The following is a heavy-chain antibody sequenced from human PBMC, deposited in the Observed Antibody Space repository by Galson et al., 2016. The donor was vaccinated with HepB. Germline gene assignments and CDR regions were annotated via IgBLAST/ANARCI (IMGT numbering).Heavy chain of an antibody. CDR3: ARDLNRHSSFFAY. Sequence: LRLSCAVSGFIFSSFSMHWVRQAPGKGLEWVALVSSDGGYQHYGDSVKGRFTISRDSSTNTVYLQMSSLRPEDTAMYYCARDLNRHSSFFAYWGQGTRVTVSS. D-gene: IGHD6-6*01. CDR1: GFIFSSFS. J-gene: IGHJ4*02. V-gene: IGHV3-30*03. CDR2: VSSDGGYQ.